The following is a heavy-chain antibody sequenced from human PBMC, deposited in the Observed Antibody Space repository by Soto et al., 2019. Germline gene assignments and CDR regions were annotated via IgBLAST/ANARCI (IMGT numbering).Heavy chain of an antibody. CDR2: INTDGSST. D-gene: IGHD3-9*01. CDR3: ARSPGGYYID. J-gene: IGHJ3*01. CDR1: GFSFSNYW. V-gene: IGHV3-74*01. Sequence: EVQLVESGGGLVQPGGSLRLSCADSGFSFSNYWMHWVRQGPGKGLVWVSRINTDGSSTNYADSVKGRFTISRDNAKNTLYLQMNSLRAEDTDVYYCARSPGGYYIDWGQGTMVTVSS.